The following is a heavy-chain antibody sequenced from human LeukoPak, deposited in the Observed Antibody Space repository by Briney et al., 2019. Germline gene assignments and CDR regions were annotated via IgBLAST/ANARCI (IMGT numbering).Heavy chain of an antibody. D-gene: IGHD2-15*01. V-gene: IGHV3-7*01. J-gene: IGHJ4*02. CDR1: GFTFSSSW. Sequence: QAGGSLRLSCAASGFTFSSSWMTWVRQAPGKGLEWVANIKQDGNEKYYVDSVKGRFTVSRDNAKNSLYLQMNSLRVEDTAVYYCARPGLYCSGGSCYPFESWGQGTLVTVSS. CDR2: IKQDGNEK. CDR3: ARPGLYCSGGSCYPFES.